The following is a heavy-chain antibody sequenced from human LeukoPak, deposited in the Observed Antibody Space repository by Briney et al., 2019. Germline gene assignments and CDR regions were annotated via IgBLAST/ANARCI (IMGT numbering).Heavy chain of an antibody. CDR3: ARRRAPGAFDI. V-gene: IGHV3-11*01. CDR2: ISSSGSTI. J-gene: IGHJ3*02. Sequence: GGSLRLSCAASGFTFSDYYMSWIRQAPGKGLEWVSYISSSGSTIYYADSVKGRFTISRDNAKNSLYLQMNSLRAEATAVYYCARRRAPGAFDIWGQGTMVTVSS. CDR1: GFTFSDYY.